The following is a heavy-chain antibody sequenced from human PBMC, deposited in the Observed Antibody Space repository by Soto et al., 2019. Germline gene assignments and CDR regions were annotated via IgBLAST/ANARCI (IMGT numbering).Heavy chain of an antibody. V-gene: IGHV1-2*04. Sequence: QVQLVQSGAEVKKPGSSVKVSCKASGDSFNDYYIHWVRQAPGQGFEWMGWINPNGGVTKYAQKFQGWVSMTRDTSIRTVYMQLSRLRSDDTAVYYCARESGGATATLDYYYFYMDVWGTGTTVTVSS. J-gene: IGHJ6*03. CDR1: GDSFNDYY. CDR3: ARESGGATATLDYYYFYMDV. CDR2: INPNGGVT. D-gene: IGHD5-12*01.